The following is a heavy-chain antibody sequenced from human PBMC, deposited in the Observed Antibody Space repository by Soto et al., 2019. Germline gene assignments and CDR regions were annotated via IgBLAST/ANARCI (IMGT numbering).Heavy chain of an antibody. D-gene: IGHD3-9*01. V-gene: IGHV1-69*01. Sequence: QVQLVQSGAEVKKPGSSVKVSCKASGGTFSSYAISWVRQAPGQGLEWMGGIIPIFGTANYAQKVQGRVTITADESTSTAYMELSSLRSEDTAVYYCARDDILTGYKDYYYYYGMDVWGQGTTVTVSS. CDR3: ARDDILTGYKDYYYYYGMDV. CDR2: IIPIFGTA. J-gene: IGHJ6*02. CDR1: GGTFSSYA.